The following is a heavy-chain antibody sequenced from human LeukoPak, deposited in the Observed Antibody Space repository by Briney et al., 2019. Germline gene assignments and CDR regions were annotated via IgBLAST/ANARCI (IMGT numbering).Heavy chain of an antibody. D-gene: IGHD6-19*01. J-gene: IGHJ5*02. Sequence: SETLSLTCAVFGGSFSGYYWSWIRQPPGKGLEWIGEINHSGSTNYNPSLRSRVTISVDTSKNQFSLKLTSVTAADTAVYYCARGRREGSGWLGWFDPWGQGTLVTVSS. CDR1: GGSFSGYY. CDR2: INHSGST. V-gene: IGHV4-34*01. CDR3: ARGRREGSGWLGWFDP.